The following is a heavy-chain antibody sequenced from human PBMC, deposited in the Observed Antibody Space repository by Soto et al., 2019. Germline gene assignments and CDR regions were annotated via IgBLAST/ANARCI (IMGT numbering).Heavy chain of an antibody. J-gene: IGHJ4*02. V-gene: IGHV5-51*01. D-gene: IGHD3-16*02. CDR1: GYSFTSYW. Sequence: PGESLKISCQGSGYSFTSYWIGWVRQMPGKGLEWMGIIYPGDSDTRYSPSFQGQVTISANKSISTAYLQWSSLKASDTAMYYCASGEEFGGVIVSPFFDYWGQGTLVTVSS. CDR2: IYPGDSDT. CDR3: ASGEEFGGVIVSPFFDY.